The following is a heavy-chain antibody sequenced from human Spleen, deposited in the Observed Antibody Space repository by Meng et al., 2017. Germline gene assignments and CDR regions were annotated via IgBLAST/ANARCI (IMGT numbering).Heavy chain of an antibody. D-gene: IGHD3-3*01. J-gene: IGHJ4*02. CDR3: ATNYDFWSGSLDQ. CDR2: INSDGRST. CDR1: GFTFNSYW. V-gene: IGHV3-74*01. Sequence: GESLKISCAASGFTFNSYWMHWVRQAPGKGLVWVSRINSDGRSTSYADSVEGRFSISRDNAKNTLYLQMNSLKGEDTAVYYCATNYDFWSGSLDQWGQGTLVTISS.